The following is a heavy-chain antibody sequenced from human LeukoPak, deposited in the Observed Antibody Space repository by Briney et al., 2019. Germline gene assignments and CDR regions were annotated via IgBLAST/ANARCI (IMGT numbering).Heavy chain of an antibody. D-gene: IGHD3-10*01. V-gene: IGHV4-59*08. J-gene: IGHJ4*02. CDR1: GGSISSYY. Sequence: SETLSLTCTVSGGSISSYYWSWIRQPPGKGLEWIGYIYYSGSTNYNPSLKSRVTISVDTSKNQFSLKLSSVTAADTAVYYCALYGSGSYNFDYWGQGTLVTVSS. CDR2: IYYSGST. CDR3: ALYGSGSYNFDY.